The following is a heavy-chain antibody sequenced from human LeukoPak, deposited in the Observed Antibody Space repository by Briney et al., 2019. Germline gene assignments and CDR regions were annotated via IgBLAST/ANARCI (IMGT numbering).Heavy chain of an antibody. CDR3: ARLPAYCSSTSCYVDY. Sequence: GGSLRLSCAASGFTFNDYYMSWIRQSPGKGLEWVSYISSSGSTIYYADSVKGRFTISRDNAKNSLYLQMDSLRAEDTAVFYCARLPAYCSSTSCYVDYWGQGTLVTVSS. J-gene: IGHJ4*02. D-gene: IGHD2-2*01. CDR1: GFTFNDYY. V-gene: IGHV3-11*04. CDR2: ISSSGSTI.